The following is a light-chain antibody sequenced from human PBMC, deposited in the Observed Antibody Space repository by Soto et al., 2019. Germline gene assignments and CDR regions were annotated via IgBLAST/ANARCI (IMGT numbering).Light chain of an antibody. CDR1: QSINNY. Sequence: DIQMNQSPSSLSASVGDRVTITCRASQSINNYLNWYQEKPGKPPKLLIYAASSLQSGVPSRFSGSVSGTDFTLTIGSLQPEDFATYYCQQSYRTPFTFGGGTKVEIK. V-gene: IGKV1-39*01. CDR2: AAS. CDR3: QQSYRTPFT. J-gene: IGKJ4*01.